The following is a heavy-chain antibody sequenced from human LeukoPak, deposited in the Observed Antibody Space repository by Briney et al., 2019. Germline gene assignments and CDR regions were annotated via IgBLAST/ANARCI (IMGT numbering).Heavy chain of an antibody. CDR1: GYTFTSYY. D-gene: IGHD1-26*01. CDR3: AAEWELLSFQH. CDR2: INPSGGST. V-gene: IGHV1-46*01. J-gene: IGHJ1*01. Sequence: ASVKVSCKASGYTFTSYYMHWARQAPGQGLEWMGIINPSGGSTSYAQKFQGRVTMTRDTSTSTVYMELSSLRSEDTAAYYCAAEWELLSFQHWGQGTLVTVSS.